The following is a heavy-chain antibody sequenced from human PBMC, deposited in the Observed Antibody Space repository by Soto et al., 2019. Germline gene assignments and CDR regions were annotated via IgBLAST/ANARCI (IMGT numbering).Heavy chain of an antibody. CDR1: GFTFSNAW. CDR3: TTDILGGYENIDY. Sequence: GGSLRLSCAASGFTFSNAWMNWVRQAPGKGLEWVGRIKSKTDGGTTDYAAPVKGRFTISRDDSKNTLYLQMNSLKTEDTAVYYCTTDILGGYENIDYRGQGTLVTVSS. J-gene: IGHJ4*02. D-gene: IGHD3-3*02. V-gene: IGHV3-15*07. CDR2: IKSKTDGGTT.